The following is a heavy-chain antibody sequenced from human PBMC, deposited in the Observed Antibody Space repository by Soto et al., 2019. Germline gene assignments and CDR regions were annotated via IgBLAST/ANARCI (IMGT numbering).Heavy chain of an antibody. V-gene: IGHV3-74*01. CDR3: ARDRGWSLFDY. J-gene: IGHJ4*02. CDR2: TNSDGSDT. D-gene: IGHD6-19*01. CDR1: GFTFSSYW. Sequence: HPGGSLRLSCEASGFTFSSYWMYWVRQAPGKGLVWVSRTNSDGSDTSYADSVKGRFTISRDNAKNTLYLQMNSLRAEDTAVYYCARDRGWSLFDYWGQGTLVTSPQ.